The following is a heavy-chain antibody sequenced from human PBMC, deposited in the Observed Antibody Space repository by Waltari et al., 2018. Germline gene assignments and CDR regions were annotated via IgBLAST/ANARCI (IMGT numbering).Heavy chain of an antibody. D-gene: IGHD3-10*01. V-gene: IGHV3-73*01. J-gene: IGHJ4*02. Sequence: EVQLVESGGGLVQPGGSLQLSCDASGFTFSDSAIHWVRQASGKGLEWVGRIRSKANIYATTYAASVKGRFTISRDDSKNTAYLQMNSLKTEDTAVYYCTILTGSRDDFWGQGTLVTVSS. CDR3: TILTGSRDDF. CDR1: GFTFSDSA. CDR2: IRSKANIYAT.